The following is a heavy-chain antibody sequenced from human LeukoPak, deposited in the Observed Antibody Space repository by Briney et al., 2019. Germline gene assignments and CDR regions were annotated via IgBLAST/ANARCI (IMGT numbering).Heavy chain of an antibody. D-gene: IGHD3-10*01. CDR2: IGGLGEST. Sequence: GGSLRLSCEASGFTFSRFAMTWVRQAPGKGLEWVSTIGGLGESTNYADSVKGRFTISRDNAKNSLYLQMNSLRAEDTAVYYCARGHYYGSVTYDYYFDYWGQGTLVTVSS. J-gene: IGHJ4*02. CDR3: ARGHYYGSVTYDYYFDY. V-gene: IGHV3-23*01. CDR1: GFTFSRFA.